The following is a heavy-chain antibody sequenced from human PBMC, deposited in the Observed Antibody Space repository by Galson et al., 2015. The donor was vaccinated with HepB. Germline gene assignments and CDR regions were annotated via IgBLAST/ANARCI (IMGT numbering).Heavy chain of an antibody. J-gene: IGHJ6*02. CDR1: GFTFSSYE. V-gene: IGHV3-48*03. Sequence: LRLSCAASGFTFSSYEMSWVRQAPGKGLEWVSYISSSGSTIYYADSVKGRFTISRDNAKNSLYLQMNSLRAEDTAVYYCAGEGRANGGYYYYYGMDVWGQGTTVTVSS. D-gene: IGHD7-27*01. CDR3: AGEGRANGGYYYYYGMDV. CDR2: ISSSGSTI.